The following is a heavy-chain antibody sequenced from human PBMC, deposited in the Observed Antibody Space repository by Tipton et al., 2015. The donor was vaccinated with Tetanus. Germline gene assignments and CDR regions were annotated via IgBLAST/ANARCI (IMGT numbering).Heavy chain of an antibody. CDR2: IYYTGNT. J-gene: IGHJ4*02. Sequence: LRLSCAVSGGSISSGGYSWTWIRQPPGKGLQWIGYIYYTGNTYYNPSLKSRLTISLDTSKNQFSLRLSSLSAADTAVYFCARRGGGSTFDHWGQGTLVTVSS. CDR1: GGSISSGGYS. D-gene: IGHD1-26*01. V-gene: IGHV4-31*11. CDR3: ARRGGGSTFDH.